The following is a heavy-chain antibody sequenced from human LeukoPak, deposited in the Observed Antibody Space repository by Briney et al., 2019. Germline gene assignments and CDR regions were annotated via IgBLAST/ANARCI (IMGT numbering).Heavy chain of an antibody. Sequence: GGSLRLSCAASGFRFDSFYMGWIRQVPGKGLDYIALISASGAVPYYAESVKGRFTISRDNAKNSVSLQMNSLSADDTAVYYCARSLIVASEDYWGQGTPVTVSS. CDR1: GFRFDSFY. V-gene: IGHV3-11*04. D-gene: IGHD3-22*01. CDR2: ISASGAVP. CDR3: ARSLIVASEDY. J-gene: IGHJ4*02.